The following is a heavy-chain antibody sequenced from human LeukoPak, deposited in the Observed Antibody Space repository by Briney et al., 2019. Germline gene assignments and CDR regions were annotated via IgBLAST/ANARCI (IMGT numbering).Heavy chain of an antibody. J-gene: IGHJ4*02. CDR1: GYTFTSYD. D-gene: IGHD7-27*01. CDR3: ARGPPNWGYDY. Sequence: ASVTVSCKASGYTFTSYDFNWVRQATGQRPEWMGWMSPNSGDTGYAQKFQDRVTMTRNTSISTAYMELSSLRSDDTAVYYCARGPPNWGYDYWGPGTLVAVSS. V-gene: IGHV1-8*01. CDR2: MSPNSGDT.